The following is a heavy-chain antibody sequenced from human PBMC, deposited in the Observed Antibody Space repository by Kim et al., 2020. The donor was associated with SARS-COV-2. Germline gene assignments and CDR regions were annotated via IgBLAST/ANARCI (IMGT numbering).Heavy chain of an antibody. D-gene: IGHD1-1*01. V-gene: IGHV4-39*07. CDR3: AREERRVTDI. J-gene: IGHJ3*02. CDR2: ST. Sequence: STYYNPSLKRRVTISVDTSKNQFSLKLSAVTAADTAVYYCAREERRVTDIWGQGTMVTVSS.